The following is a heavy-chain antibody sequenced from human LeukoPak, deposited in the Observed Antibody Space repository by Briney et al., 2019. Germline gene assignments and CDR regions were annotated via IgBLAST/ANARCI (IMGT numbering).Heavy chain of an antibody. CDR1: GFTFSSYW. D-gene: IGHD3-10*01. V-gene: IGHV3-23*01. CDR3: ARKSASGNYPLDY. J-gene: IGHJ4*02. CDR2: ISADSAAT. Sequence: GGSLRLSCAASGFTFSSYWMHWVRRAPGKGLEWVSVISADSAATFYADSVKGRFTISRDNGRNTVFLQMSSLRAEDTALYYCARKSASGNYPLDYWGQGTLVTVSS.